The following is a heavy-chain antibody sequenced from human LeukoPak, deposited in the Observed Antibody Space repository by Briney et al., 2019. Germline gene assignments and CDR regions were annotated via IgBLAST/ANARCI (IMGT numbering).Heavy chain of an antibody. CDR1: GGSFSGYY. J-gene: IGHJ3*02. CDR2: INHSGST. V-gene: IGHV4-34*01. D-gene: IGHD6-19*01. CDR3: ARVETLAVFVGAFDI. Sequence: SETLSLTCAVYGGSFSGYYWSWIRQPPGKGLEWIGEINHSGSTNYNPSLKSRVTISVDTSKNQLSLKLSSVTAADTAVYYCARVETLAVFVGAFDIWGQGTMVTVSS.